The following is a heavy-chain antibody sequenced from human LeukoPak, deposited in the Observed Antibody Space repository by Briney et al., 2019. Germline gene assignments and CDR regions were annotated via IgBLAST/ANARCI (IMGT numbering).Heavy chain of an antibody. D-gene: IGHD5-24*01. CDR1: GGSLSGYY. CDR3: AREGLKNVHNPLGY. CDR2: IKQSERT. V-gene: IGHV4-34*01. Sequence: SETLSLPCAVYGGSLSGYYWTWVRQPPGKGLEWIGEIKQSERTNYNPSLKSRVTISIDTSKNQFSLKLTSVTAADTAVYYCAREGLKNVHNPLGYWGQGTLVTVPS. J-gene: IGHJ4*02.